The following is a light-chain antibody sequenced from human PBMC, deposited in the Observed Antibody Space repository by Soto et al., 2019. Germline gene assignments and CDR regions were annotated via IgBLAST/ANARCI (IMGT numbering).Light chain of an antibody. Sequence: ANLLTYSPSSLYTSVGDRVTITCRASQGISSALAWYQQKPGKAPKLLIYDASSLESGVPSRFSGSGSGTDFTLTISSLQPEDFATYYCQQFNSYPQTFGQGTRLEIK. CDR2: DAS. CDR3: QQFNSYPQT. V-gene: IGKV1-13*02. J-gene: IGKJ5*01. CDR1: QGISSA.